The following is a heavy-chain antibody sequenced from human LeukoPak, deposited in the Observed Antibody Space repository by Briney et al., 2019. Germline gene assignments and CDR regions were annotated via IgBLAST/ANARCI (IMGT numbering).Heavy chain of an antibody. Sequence: GGSLRLSCVASGFIFSDYSMNWVRQAPGKGLEWVSYISSSSDHMYNADSVKGRFIISRDNAKNSLYLEMNGLRAEDTAVYYCARGGFRGYSGYDDYWGQGVLVTVSS. CDR1: GFIFSDYS. V-gene: IGHV3-21*05. CDR2: ISSSSDHM. J-gene: IGHJ4*02. D-gene: IGHD5-12*01. CDR3: ARGGFRGYSGYDDY.